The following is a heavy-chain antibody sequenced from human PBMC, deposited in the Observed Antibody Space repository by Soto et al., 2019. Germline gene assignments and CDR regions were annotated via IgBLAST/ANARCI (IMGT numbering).Heavy chain of an antibody. CDR1: GFTFSVHW. J-gene: IGHJ4*02. CDR3: MTDFQAF. V-gene: IGHV3-7*01. Sequence: GGSLRLSCAASGFTFSVHWMSWVRQAPGKGLEWVARIKEDGSEKQYVDSVKGRFTISRDNAENSLYLQMNYVRAEDTAVYYCMTDFQAFWGQGTMVTVS. CDR2: IKEDGSEK.